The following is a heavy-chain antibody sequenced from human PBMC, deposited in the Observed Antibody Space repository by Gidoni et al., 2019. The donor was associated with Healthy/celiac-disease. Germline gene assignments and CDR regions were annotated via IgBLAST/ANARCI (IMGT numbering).Heavy chain of an antibody. CDR1: GFTFSSYA. CDR2: ISSNGGST. D-gene: IGHD3-9*01. CDR3: ARDLYYDILTGLLDY. V-gene: IGHV3-64*01. J-gene: IGHJ4*02. Sequence: EVQLVESGGGLVQPGGSLRLSCAASGFTFSSYAMHWVRQAPGKGLEYVSAISSNGGSTYYANSVKGRFTISRDNSKNTLYLQMGSLRAEDMAVYYCARDLYYDILTGLLDYWGQGTLVTVSS.